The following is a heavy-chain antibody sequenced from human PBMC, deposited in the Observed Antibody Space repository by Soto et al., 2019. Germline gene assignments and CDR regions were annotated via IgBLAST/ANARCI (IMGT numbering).Heavy chain of an antibody. D-gene: IGHD3-16*01. CDR3: AKGGSFDI. V-gene: IGHV3-30*18. CDR2: LTSDGSYR. J-gene: IGHJ3*02. CDR1: GFTFSSYG. Sequence: QGQLAESGGGVVQPGRSLRLSCAASGFTFSSYGLHWVRQAPGKGLEWVALLTSDGSYRFSADSVKGRFTISRDNSNNILYLQVTSLRTAETAIYYCAKGGSFDIWGRGTRVTAPS.